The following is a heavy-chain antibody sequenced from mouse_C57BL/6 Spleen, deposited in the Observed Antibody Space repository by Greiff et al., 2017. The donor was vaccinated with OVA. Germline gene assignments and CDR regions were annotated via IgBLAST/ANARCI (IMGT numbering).Heavy chain of an antibody. CDR1: GYTFTDYY. J-gene: IGHJ3*01. D-gene: IGHD3-3*01. CDR2: INPNNGGT. V-gene: IGHV1-26*01. CDR3: ARGLGSAWFAY. Sequence: VQLQQSGPELVKPGASVKISCKASGYTFTDYYMNWVKQSHGKSLEWIGDINPNNGGTSYNQKFKGKATLTVDKSSSTAYMELRSLTSEDSAVYYGARGLGSAWFAYWGQGTLVTVSA.